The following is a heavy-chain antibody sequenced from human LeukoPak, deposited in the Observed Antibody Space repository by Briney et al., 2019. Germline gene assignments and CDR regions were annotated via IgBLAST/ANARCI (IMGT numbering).Heavy chain of an antibody. CDR2: IFHSGNT. D-gene: IGHD3-10*01. CDR3: ASLMSLYYFDY. Sequence: SETLSLTCNVSGVPINSYYWSWIRQPPGKGLEWIGYIFHSGNTNYNPSLKSRVTISVDTSKSHFSLKLTSVTAADTAVYYCASLMSLYYFDYWGQGALVTVSS. CDR1: GVPINSYY. V-gene: IGHV4-59*01. J-gene: IGHJ4*02.